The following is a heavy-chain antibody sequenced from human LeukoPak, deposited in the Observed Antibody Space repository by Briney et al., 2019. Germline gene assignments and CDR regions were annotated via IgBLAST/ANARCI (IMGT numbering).Heavy chain of an antibody. D-gene: IGHD2-15*01. CDR3: ARDLSLYCSGGSCYSLNY. CDR1: GFTFSSYW. CDR2: ISSSGSTI. Sequence: GGSLRLSCAASGFTFSSYWMCWVRQAPGKGLEWVSYISSSGSTIYYADSVKGRFTISRDNAKNSLYLQMNSLRAEDTAVYYCARDLSLYCSGGSCYSLNYWGQGTLVTVSS. J-gene: IGHJ4*02. V-gene: IGHV3-48*04.